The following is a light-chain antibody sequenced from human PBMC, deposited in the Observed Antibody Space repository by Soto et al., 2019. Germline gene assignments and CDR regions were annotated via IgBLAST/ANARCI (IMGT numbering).Light chain of an antibody. V-gene: IGLV2-8*01. CDR3: TSYAGGNNV. Sequence: QSALTQPPSASGSPGQSVTISCTGTSSDVGGYNYVSWYQQHPGKVPKLMVYGVNKRPSGVPDRFSGSKSGNTASLTVSGLQAEDEADYYCTSYAGGNNVFGTGTKVTVL. J-gene: IGLJ1*01. CDR1: SSDVGGYNY. CDR2: GVN.